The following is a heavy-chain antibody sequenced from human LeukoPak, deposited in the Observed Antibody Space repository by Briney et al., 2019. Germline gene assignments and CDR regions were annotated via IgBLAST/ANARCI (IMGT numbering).Heavy chain of an antibody. CDR1: EYTFTSYY. J-gene: IGHJ5*02. D-gene: IGHD3-10*01. V-gene: IGHV1-46*01. Sequence: ASVKVSCKASEYTFTSYYMHWVRQAPGQGLEWMGIINPSGGNTNYAQKLQGRVTMTTDTSTSTAYMELRSLRSDDTAVYYCARDTRFGESDNWLDPWGQGTLVTVSS. CDR2: INPSGGNT. CDR3: ARDTRFGESDNWLDP.